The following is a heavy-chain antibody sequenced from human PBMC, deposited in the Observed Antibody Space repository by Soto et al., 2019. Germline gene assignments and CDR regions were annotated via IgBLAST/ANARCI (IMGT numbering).Heavy chain of an antibody. CDR1: GGSIRSGGYY. V-gene: IGHV4-31*03. CDR3: ARDRLMATAGTARHYFGLDV. D-gene: IGHD5-18*01. J-gene: IGHJ6*02. CDR2: IYYSGKT. Sequence: SETRSLTCTVSGGSIRSGGYYWSWVRQNPRRGLEWIGNIYYSGKTYYNPSLKSRLTISVDASRNQFSLNLSSVTAADTAVYYCARDRLMATAGTARHYFGLDVWGQGTTVTVSS.